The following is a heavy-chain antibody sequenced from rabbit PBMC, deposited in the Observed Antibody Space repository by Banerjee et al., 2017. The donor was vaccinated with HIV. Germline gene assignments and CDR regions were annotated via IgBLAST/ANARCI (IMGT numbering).Heavy chain of an antibody. CDR2: IYPGSAST. J-gene: IGHJ4*01. CDR3: ARDRAAYGDYGYDL. V-gene: IGHV1S40*01. CDR1: GFALSSSYC. D-gene: IGHD2-1*01. Sequence: QSLVESGGDLVKPGASLTLTCTVSGFALSSSYCICWVRQAPGKGLEWIGYIYPGSASTYYANWAKGRFTISKTSSTTVTLQMTSLTAADTATYFCARDRAAYGDYGYDLWGQGTLVTVS.